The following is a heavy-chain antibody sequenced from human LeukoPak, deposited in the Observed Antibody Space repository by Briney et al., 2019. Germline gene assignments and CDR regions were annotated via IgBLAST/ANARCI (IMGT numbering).Heavy chain of an antibody. D-gene: IGHD3-22*01. CDR2: ISDSGGST. Sequence: GGSLRLSCVASGFAFSNNAMSWVRQAPGKGLEWVSLISDSGGSTNYADSVKGRFTISRDNSKNTLYLQMNTLRAEDTAIYYCASSYGSRAYYPFDYWGQGTLVTVFS. J-gene: IGHJ4*02. CDR1: GFAFSNNA. CDR3: ASSYGSRAYYPFDY. V-gene: IGHV3-23*01.